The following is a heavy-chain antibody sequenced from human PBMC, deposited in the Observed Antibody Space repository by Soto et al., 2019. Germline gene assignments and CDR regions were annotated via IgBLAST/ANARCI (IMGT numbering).Heavy chain of an antibody. CDR2: ISAYNGNT. V-gene: IGHV1-18*01. J-gene: IGHJ3*02. CDR3: ARGRYSGYDLDAFDI. CDR1: GYTFTSYA. D-gene: IGHD5-12*01. Sequence: GASVKVSCKASGYTFTSYAMHWVRQAPGQRLEWMGWISAYNGNTNYAQKLQGRVTMTTDTSTSTAYMELRSLRSDDTAVYYCARGRYSGYDLDAFDIWGQGTMVTVSS.